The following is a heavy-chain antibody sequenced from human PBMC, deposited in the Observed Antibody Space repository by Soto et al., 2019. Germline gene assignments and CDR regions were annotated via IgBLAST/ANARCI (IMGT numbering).Heavy chain of an antibody. CDR3: ARALGPANYCYYGMDV. CDR1: GGAISSGDYY. V-gene: IGHV4-30-4*01. CDR2: IYYSGST. Sequence: QVQLQESGPGLVKPSQTLSLTCTGSGGAISSGDYYWSWIRQPPGKGLEWIGYIYYSGSTYYNPSLKSRVTISVDTSKNLLSLKLSSVTAADTAVYYCARALGPANYCYYGMDVWGQGTTVTVSS. J-gene: IGHJ6*02.